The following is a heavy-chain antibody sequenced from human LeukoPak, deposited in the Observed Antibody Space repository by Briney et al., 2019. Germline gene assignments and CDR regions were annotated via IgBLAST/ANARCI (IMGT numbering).Heavy chain of an antibody. J-gene: IGHJ3*02. Sequence: GGSLRLSCAASGFTFSTYAMNWVRQAPGKGLEWVSSISSSSSYIYYADSVKGRFTISRDNAKNSLYLQMNSLRAEDTAVYYCARELIAVAGTGAFDIWGQATMVTVCS. D-gene: IGHD6-19*01. CDR3: ARELIAVAGTGAFDI. CDR1: GFTFSTYA. CDR2: ISSSSSYI. V-gene: IGHV3-21*01.